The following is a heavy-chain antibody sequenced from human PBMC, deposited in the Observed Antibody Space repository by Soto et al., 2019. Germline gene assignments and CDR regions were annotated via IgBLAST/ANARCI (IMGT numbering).Heavy chain of an antibody. CDR3: ARPKEWGYDAFDI. CDR2: INPNSGGT. CDR1: GYTFTGYY. J-gene: IGHJ3*02. D-gene: IGHD3-16*01. Sequence: QVQLVQSGAEVKKPGASVKVSCKASGYTFTGYYMHWVRQAPGQGLEWMGWINPNSGGTNYAQKFQGWVTMTRDTSLRTAYMELSRLRSDDTAVYYCARPKEWGYDAFDIWGQGTMVTVSS. V-gene: IGHV1-2*04.